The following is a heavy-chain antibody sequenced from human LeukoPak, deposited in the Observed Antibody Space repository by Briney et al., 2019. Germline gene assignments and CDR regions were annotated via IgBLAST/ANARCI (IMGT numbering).Heavy chain of an antibody. J-gene: IGHJ4*02. CDR3: ASGGTAVVMALTYYFDT. D-gene: IGHD3-22*01. CDR1: GYSISSGYY. Sequence: SSETLSLTCAVSGYSISSGYYCGWIRQPPGKGLEWIGSIYHTGSTYYNPSLQSRVTISLDSPKNQFSLKLTSVTAADTAVYYCASGGTAVVMALTYYFDTWGQGTPVTVSS. CDR2: IYHTGST. V-gene: IGHV4-38-2*01.